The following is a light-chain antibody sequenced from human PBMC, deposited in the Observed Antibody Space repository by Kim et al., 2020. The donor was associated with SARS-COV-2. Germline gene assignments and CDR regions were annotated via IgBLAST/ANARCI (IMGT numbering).Light chain of an antibody. CDR1: QSVSSN. CDR3: QQYNNWPPWT. V-gene: IGKV3-15*01. J-gene: IGKJ1*01. Sequence: EIVMTRSPATLSVSPGERATLSCRASQSVSSNLAWYQQKPGQAPRLLIYGASTRATGIPARFSGSGSGTEFTLTISSLQSEDFVVYYCQQYNNWPPWTFGQGTKVDIK. CDR2: GAS.